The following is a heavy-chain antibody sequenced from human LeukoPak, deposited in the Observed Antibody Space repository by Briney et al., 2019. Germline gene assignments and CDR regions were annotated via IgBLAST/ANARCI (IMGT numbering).Heavy chain of an antibody. D-gene: IGHD1-26*01. V-gene: IGHV3-48*01. CDR2: ISSSSSTI. CDR3: ARDRGTHGSYRFDP. J-gene: IGHJ5*02. Sequence: GGSLRLSCAASGFTFSSYSMNWVRQAPGQGLEWVSYISSSSSTIYYADSAKGRFTISRDNAKNSLYLQMTSLRAEDTAVYYCARDRGTHGSYRFDPWGQGTLVTVSS. CDR1: GFTFSSYS.